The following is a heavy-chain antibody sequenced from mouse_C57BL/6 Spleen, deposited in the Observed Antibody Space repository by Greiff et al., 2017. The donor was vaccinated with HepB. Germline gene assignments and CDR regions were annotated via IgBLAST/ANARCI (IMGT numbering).Heavy chain of an antibody. CDR3: AREGDDGGDFDY. V-gene: IGHV1-52*01. CDR1: GYTFTSYW. D-gene: IGHD2-3*01. J-gene: IGHJ2*01. Sequence: QVQLQQPGAELVRPGSSVKLSCKASGYTFTSYWMHWVKQRPIQGLEWIGNIDPSDSETHYNQKFKDKATLTVDKSSSTAYMQLSSLTSEDSAVYYCAREGDDGGDFDYWGQGTTLTVSS. CDR2: IDPSDSET.